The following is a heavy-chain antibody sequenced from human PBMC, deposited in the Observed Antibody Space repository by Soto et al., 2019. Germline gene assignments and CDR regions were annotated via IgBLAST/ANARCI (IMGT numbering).Heavy chain of an antibody. V-gene: IGHV3-23*01. D-gene: IGHD1-7*01. CDR3: ASPSSKTGTTYGIDY. CDR1: GFTFSSYA. Sequence: GGSLRLSCAASGFTFSSYAMSWVRQAPGKGLEWVSAISGSGGSTYYADSVKGRFTISRDNSKNTLYLQMNSLRAEDTAVYYCASPSSKTGTTYGIDYWGQGTLVTVSS. J-gene: IGHJ4*02. CDR2: ISGSGGST.